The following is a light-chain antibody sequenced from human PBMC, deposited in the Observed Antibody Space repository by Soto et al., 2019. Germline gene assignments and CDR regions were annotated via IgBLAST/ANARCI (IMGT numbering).Light chain of an antibody. V-gene: IGKV4-1*01. CDR2: WAS. J-gene: IGKJ4*01. Sequence: DIVMTQTPDSLAVSLGERATITCTSSQSVLYSSNNKNYLAWYQQKPGQPPKLLIYWASTRESGVPDRFSCSRCGAEFTLTFRYWRCEDFEVYYCQPCSNWALTLRGGTK. CDR1: QSVLYSSNNKNY. CDR3: QPCSNWALT.